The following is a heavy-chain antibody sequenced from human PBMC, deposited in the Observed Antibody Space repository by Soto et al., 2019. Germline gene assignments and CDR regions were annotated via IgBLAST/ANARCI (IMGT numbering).Heavy chain of an antibody. CDR3: ARVWYYDSSGYYAFGY. CDR1: GDGFSNYG. CDR2: ISAYDGQT. J-gene: IGHJ4*02. V-gene: IGHV1-18*01. Sequence: QVQLVQSGAEVKKPGASVRVSCKASGDGFSNYGVSWVRQAPGQGLEWLGWISAYDGQTNYTKKFQGRVTMTTDTPSRTAYMELRSLRSEDTAVYYCARVWYYDSSGYYAFGYWGLGTLVTVSS. D-gene: IGHD3-22*01.